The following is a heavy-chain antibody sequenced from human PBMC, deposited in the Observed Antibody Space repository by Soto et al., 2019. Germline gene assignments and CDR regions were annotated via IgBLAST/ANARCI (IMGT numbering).Heavy chain of an antibody. CDR1: GGTFSSYA. V-gene: IGHV1-69*13. CDR2: IIPIFGTA. Sequence: ASVKVSCKASGGTFSSYAISWVRQAPGQGLEWMGGIIPIFGTANYAQKFQGRVTITADESTSTAYMELSSLRSEDTAVYYCARAPPGIAAAGTCDYFHYMDVWGKGTTVTVPS. J-gene: IGHJ6*03. D-gene: IGHD6-13*01. CDR3: ARAPPGIAAAGTCDYFHYMDV.